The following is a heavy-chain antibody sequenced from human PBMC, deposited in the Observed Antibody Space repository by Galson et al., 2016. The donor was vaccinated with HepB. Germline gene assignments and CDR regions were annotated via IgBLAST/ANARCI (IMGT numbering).Heavy chain of an antibody. Sequence: SVKVSCKASGGTFSSYAINWVRQAPGQGLEWMGGVIPMFSTAIYPQKFQGGVTITANESTTTAYMELSGLRSEDTAVYYCASRHSSGWHFFDYWGQGTLVTVAS. CDR1: GGTFSSYA. D-gene: IGHD6-19*01. CDR3: ASRHSSGWHFFDY. J-gene: IGHJ4*02. V-gene: IGHV1-69*13. CDR2: VIPMFSTA.